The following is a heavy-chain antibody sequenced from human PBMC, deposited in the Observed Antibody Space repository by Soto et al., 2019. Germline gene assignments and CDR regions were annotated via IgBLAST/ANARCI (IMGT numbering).Heavy chain of an antibody. CDR2: INPSGGST. CDR3: ARDHGDLVVLHYFDY. Sequence: ASVKVSCKASGYTFTSYYMHWVRQAPGQGLEWMGIINPSGGSTSYAQKFQGRVTMTRDTSTSTVYMELSSLRSEDTAVYYCARDHGDLVVLHYFDYWGQGTLVTVSS. J-gene: IGHJ4*02. CDR1: GYTFTSYY. D-gene: IGHD3-22*01. V-gene: IGHV1-46*01.